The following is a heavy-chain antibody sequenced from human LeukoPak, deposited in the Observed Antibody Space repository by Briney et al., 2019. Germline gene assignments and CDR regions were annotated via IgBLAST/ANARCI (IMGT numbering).Heavy chain of an antibody. D-gene: IGHD2-15*01. V-gene: IGHV1-46*01. CDR1: GYTLTELS. Sequence: ASVKVSCKVSGYTLTELSMHWVRQAPGQGLEWMGIINPSGGSTSYAQKFQGRVTMTRDMSTSTVYMELSSLRSEDTAVYYCARKIDCSGGSCYSEAFDYWGQGTLVTVSS. J-gene: IGHJ4*02. CDR2: INPSGGST. CDR3: ARKIDCSGGSCYSEAFDY.